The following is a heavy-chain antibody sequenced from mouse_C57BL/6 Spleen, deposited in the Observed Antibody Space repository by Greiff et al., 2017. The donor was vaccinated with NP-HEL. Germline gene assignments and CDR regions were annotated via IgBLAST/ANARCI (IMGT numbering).Heavy chain of an antibody. J-gene: IGHJ3*01. Sequence: VQLVESGAELVRPGTSVKMSCKASGYTFTNYWIGWAKQRPGHGLEWIGDIYPGGGYTNYNEKFKGKATLTADKSSSTAYMQFSSLSSEDSAIYYCARGYGSSYGFAYWGQGTLVTVSA. CDR2: IYPGGGYT. CDR3: ARGYGSSYGFAY. V-gene: IGHV1-63*01. D-gene: IGHD1-1*01. CDR1: GYTFTNYW.